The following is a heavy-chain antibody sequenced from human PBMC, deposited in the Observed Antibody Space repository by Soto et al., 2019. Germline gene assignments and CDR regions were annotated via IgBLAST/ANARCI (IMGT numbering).Heavy chain of an antibody. J-gene: IGHJ6*03. Sequence: GGSLRLSCATSGFILSDCAMNWVRQAPGKGLEWVSYISSSSSVIDYADSVKGRFTVSRDNARNSLYLQMNSLRAEDTAVYCCARDLSWGSNWYYYMDVWGKGTTVNVSS. CDR3: ARDLSWGSNWYYYMDV. V-gene: IGHV3-48*01. CDR1: GFILSDCA. D-gene: IGHD7-27*01. CDR2: ISSSSSVI.